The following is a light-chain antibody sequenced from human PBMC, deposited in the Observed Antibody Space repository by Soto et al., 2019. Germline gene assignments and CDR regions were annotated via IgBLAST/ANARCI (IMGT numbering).Light chain of an antibody. Sequence: EIVMTQSPATLSVSPGERATLSCRASQGIRNFLAWYQQKPGQAPRLLISGASTRATGIPARFSGSGSGTDCTLTISSLQSEDFAVYYCQQSASWPSTFGQGTKVEIK. CDR3: QQSASWPST. V-gene: IGKV3-15*01. CDR2: GAS. CDR1: QGIRNF. J-gene: IGKJ1*01.